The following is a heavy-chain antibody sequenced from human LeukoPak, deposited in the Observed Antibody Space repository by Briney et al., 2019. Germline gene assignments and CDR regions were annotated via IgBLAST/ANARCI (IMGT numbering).Heavy chain of an antibody. J-gene: IGHJ6*02. V-gene: IGHV3-30*19. Sequence: GGSLRLSCVMSGFSVGTNHMTWVRQAPGKGLEWEAVISYDGSNKYYADSVRGRFTISRDNSKNTLYLQMNSLRVEDTAVYYCARDRQYYGSGNLDVWGQGTTVTVSS. CDR3: ARDRQYYGSGNLDV. CDR1: GFSVGTNH. D-gene: IGHD3-10*01. CDR2: ISYDGSNK.